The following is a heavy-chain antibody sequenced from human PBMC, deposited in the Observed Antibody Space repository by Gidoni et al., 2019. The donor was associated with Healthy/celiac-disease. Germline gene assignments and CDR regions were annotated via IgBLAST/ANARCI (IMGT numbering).Heavy chain of an antibody. CDR1: AFTFSSYS. CDR2: ISSSSSYI. Sequence: EVQLVESGGGLVKPGGSLRLPCAASAFTFSSYSMNWVRQAPGKGLAWVSSISSSSSYIYYAASVKVRFTISRDNAKNSLDLQMNSRRAEDTAVYYCAREAVIWEDSDFDYWGQGTLVTVS. J-gene: IGHJ4*02. V-gene: IGHV3-21*01. D-gene: IGHD3-16*02. CDR3: AREAVIWEDSDFDY.